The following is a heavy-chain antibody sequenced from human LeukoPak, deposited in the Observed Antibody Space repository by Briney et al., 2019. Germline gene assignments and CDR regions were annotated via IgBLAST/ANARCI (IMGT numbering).Heavy chain of an antibody. J-gene: IGHJ4*02. V-gene: IGHV3-9*01. CDR1: GFTFDNFA. Sequence: PGGSLRLSCAASGFTFDNFAMHWVRQAPGKGLEWVSGISWNSGSIRYADSVKGRFTISRDNSKNTLYLQMNSLRAEDTAVYYCARGGYYDSSGYYSPFDYWGQGTLVTVSS. CDR2: ISWNSGSI. CDR3: ARGGYYDSSGYYSPFDY. D-gene: IGHD3-22*01.